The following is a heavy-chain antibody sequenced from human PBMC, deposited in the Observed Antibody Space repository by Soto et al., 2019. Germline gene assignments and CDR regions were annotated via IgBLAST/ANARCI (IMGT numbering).Heavy chain of an antibody. D-gene: IGHD5-12*01. CDR1: GFTFSSHW. V-gene: IGHV3-74*01. J-gene: IGHJ4*02. Sequence: LRLSCAASGFTFSSHWMHWVRQAPGKGLVWLSRINGDGRTTSYADSVKGRFTISRDNSKNTLYLQMNSLRAEDTAVYYCARDRERWLQLPFDYWGQGTLVTVSS. CDR3: ARDRERWLQLPFDY. CDR2: INGDGRTT.